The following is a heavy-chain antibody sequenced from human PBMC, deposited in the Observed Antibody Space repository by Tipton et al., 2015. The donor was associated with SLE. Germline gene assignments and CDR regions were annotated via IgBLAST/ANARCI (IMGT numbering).Heavy chain of an antibody. V-gene: IGHV4-39*07. CDR2: IYYSGST. Sequence: GLVKPSGTLSLTCTVSGGSISSTGYYWGWIRQPPGKGLEWIGTIYYSGSTYYNPSLKSRVTLSVDTSKNQFSLKLSSVTAADTAMYYCARESQYYASSATTVAFDIWGQGTMVTVSS. CDR1: GGSISSTGYY. CDR3: ARESQYYASSATTVAFDI. D-gene: IGHD3-22*01. J-gene: IGHJ3*02.